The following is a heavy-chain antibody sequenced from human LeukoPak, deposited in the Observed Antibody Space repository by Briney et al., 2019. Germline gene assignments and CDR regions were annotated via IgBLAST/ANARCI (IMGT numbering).Heavy chain of an antibody. J-gene: IGHJ4*02. V-gene: IGHV3-7*01. Sequence: PGGSLRLSCAASGFTFSNSWMSWVRQAPGRGLEWVANINQGGSEIYYVDSVKGRFTISRDNAKNSLFLQMNSLRAEDTAVYYCARIRPSYYFDFWGQGTLVTVSS. CDR3: ARIRPSYYFDF. CDR1: GFTFSNSW. CDR2: INQGGSEI.